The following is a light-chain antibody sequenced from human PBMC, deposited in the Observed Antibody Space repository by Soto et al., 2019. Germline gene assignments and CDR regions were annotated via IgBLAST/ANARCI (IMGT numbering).Light chain of an antibody. Sequence: EIVLTQSPGTLSLSPGERATLSCRASQSVSSTFLAWYQQKPGQAPRLLVYGASSRATGIPDRFSGSGSGTDFTLTISRLEPEDFAVYYYQQYENSPWTFGQGTKVEI. J-gene: IGKJ1*01. V-gene: IGKV3-20*01. CDR3: QQYENSPWT. CDR1: QSVSSTF. CDR2: GAS.